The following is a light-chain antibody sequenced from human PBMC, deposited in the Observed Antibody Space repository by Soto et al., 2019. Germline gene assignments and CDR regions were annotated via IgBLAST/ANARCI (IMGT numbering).Light chain of an antibody. J-gene: IGKJ5*01. CDR2: DAY. Sequence: EAVLTQSPVTLSLSPGERVTLSCRASQSFRGLLAWYQQKPGQAPRLLIYDAYNRATGIPPRFSGSGSGTDFTLTISSLEPEDSAVYYCQQRHMWPITFGQGTRLEIK. V-gene: IGKV3-11*01. CDR3: QQRHMWPIT. CDR1: QSFRGL.